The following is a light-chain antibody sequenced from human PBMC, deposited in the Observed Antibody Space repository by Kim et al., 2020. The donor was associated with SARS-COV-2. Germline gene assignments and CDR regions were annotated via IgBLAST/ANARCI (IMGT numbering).Light chain of an antibody. J-gene: IGKJ2*01. CDR2: GAS. CDR1: QGINNY. V-gene: IGKV1-16*02. Sequence: DIQMTQSPSSLSASVGDRFTMTCRASQGINNYVAWFQQRPGKAPTSLIYGASNLQSGVPSKFSGSGFGTDFTLTITNLQPEDFATYYCQQYNGYPYTFGQGTKLEI. CDR3: QQYNGYPYT.